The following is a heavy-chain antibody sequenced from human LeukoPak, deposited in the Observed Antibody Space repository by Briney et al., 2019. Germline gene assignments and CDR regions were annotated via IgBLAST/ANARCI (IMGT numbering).Heavy chain of an antibody. Sequence: GGSLRLSCAASGFTFSSYGMHWVRQAPGKGLEWVAFIRYDGGNKYYADSVKGRFTISRDNSKNTLYLQMNSLRAEDTAVYYCAKDRTDGDYGGAFDIWGQGTMVTVSS. J-gene: IGHJ3*02. CDR1: GFTFSSYG. D-gene: IGHD4-17*01. CDR2: IRYDGGNK. V-gene: IGHV3-30*02. CDR3: AKDRTDGDYGGAFDI.